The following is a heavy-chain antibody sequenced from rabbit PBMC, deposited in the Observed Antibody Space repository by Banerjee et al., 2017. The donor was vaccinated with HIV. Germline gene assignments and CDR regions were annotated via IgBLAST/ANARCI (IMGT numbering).Heavy chain of an antibody. CDR1: GFSFSSNYW. CDR3: ARGYAGYGNGAFKL. CDR2: IYTGSGST. J-gene: IGHJ4*01. Sequence: QEQLEESGGGLVQPEGSLTLTCTASGFSFSSNYWICWVRQAPGKGLEWIACIYTGSGSTYYASWAKGRFTNSKTSSTTVTLQMTSLTVADTATYFCARGYAGYGNGAFKLWGPGTLVTVS. V-gene: IGHV1S45*01. D-gene: IGHD7-1*01.